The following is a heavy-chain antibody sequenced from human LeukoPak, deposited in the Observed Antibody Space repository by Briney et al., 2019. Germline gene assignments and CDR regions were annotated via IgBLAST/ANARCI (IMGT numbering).Heavy chain of an antibody. V-gene: IGHV1-3*01. CDR3: ASPEPSGSGSYFLDY. CDR1: GYTFTSYS. D-gene: IGHD3-10*01. Sequence: GASVKVSCKASGYTFTSYSMHWVRQAPGLRLEWMGWINAGNGNTKYSQKFQGRVTITRDTSASTAYMELSSLRSEDTAVYYCASPEPSGSGSYFLDYWGQGTLVTVSS. CDR2: INAGNGNT. J-gene: IGHJ4*02.